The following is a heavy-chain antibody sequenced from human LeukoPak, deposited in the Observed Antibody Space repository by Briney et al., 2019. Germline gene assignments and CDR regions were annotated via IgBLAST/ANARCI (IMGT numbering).Heavy chain of an antibody. J-gene: IGHJ5*02. CDR2: INPNSGGT. CDR1: GYTFTGYY. Sequence: GASVKVSCKASGYTFTGYYMHWVRQAPGQGLEWMGWINPNSGGTNYAQKFQGRVTMTRDTSISTAYMELSRLRSDDTAVYYCARDKYSSSIFPVQRGWFGPWGQGTLVTVSS. CDR3: ARDKYSSSIFPVQRGWFGP. D-gene: IGHD6-6*01. V-gene: IGHV1-2*02.